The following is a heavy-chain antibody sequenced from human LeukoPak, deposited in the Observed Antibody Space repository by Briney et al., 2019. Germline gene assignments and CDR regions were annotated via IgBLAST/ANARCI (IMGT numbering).Heavy chain of an antibody. CDR2: ISSSSSYI. V-gene: IGHV3-21*04. CDR1: GFTFSSYW. J-gene: IGHJ4*02. Sequence: PGGSLRLSCAASGFTFSSYWMSWVRQAPGKGLEWVSSISSSSSYIYYADSVKGRFTISRDNAKNSLYLQMNSLRAEDTALYYCARERGYYGSGSLVRGYFDYWGQGTLVTVSS. CDR3: ARERGYYGSGSLVRGYFDY. D-gene: IGHD3-10*01.